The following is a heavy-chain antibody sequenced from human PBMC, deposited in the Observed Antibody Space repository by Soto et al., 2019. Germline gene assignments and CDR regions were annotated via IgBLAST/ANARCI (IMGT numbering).Heavy chain of an antibody. CDR1: GFPFSDYY. J-gene: IGHJ4*02. CDR3: ARNFDSGGYYSDY. D-gene: IGHD3-22*01. V-gene: IGHV3-11*06. CDR2: ISSSAYT. Sequence: GGSLRLSCAASGFPFSDYYMSWIRQAPGEGLEWISYISSSAYTIYADSVKGRFTISRDNAKNSLFLQMTSLRVEDTAVYYCARNFDSGGYYSDYWGQGPLVTVSS.